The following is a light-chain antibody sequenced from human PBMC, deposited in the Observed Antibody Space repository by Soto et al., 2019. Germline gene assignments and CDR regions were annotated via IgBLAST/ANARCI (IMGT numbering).Light chain of an antibody. CDR3: HQRQYWPPIT. CDR2: GAS. CDR1: QTINNH. V-gene: IGKV3-11*01. Sequence: VMTQAPATVSVSPGETATFSCRASQTINNHVAWYQQKPGQAPRLLIYGASSRTTGIPDRFSGSGSGTDFTLTISSLEPEDFAVYYCHQRQYWPPITFGQGTRLEIK. J-gene: IGKJ5*01.